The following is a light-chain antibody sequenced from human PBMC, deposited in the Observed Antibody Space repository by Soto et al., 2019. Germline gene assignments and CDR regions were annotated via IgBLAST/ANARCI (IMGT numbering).Light chain of an antibody. J-gene: IGKJ2*01. V-gene: IGKV3-20*01. CDR3: QQYGSSSYT. CDR2: AAS. Sequence: EIVLTQSPGTLSLSPGERATLSCRASQSISSSHLAWYQQKPGQAPRLLIYAASSRATGIPDRFSGSGSGIDFTLTISRLEPEEFAVYYCQQYGSSSYTFGQRTQLEIK. CDR1: QSISSSH.